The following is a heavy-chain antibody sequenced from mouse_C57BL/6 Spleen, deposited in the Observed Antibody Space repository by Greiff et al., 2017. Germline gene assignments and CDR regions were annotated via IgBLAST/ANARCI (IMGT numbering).Heavy chain of an antibody. J-gene: IGHJ1*03. CDR2: ISSGSSTI. D-gene: IGHD1-1*01. V-gene: IGHV5-17*01. CDR1: GFTFSDYG. Sequence: EVQVVESGGGLVKPGGSLKLSCAASGFTFSDYGMHWVRQAPEKGLEWVAYISSGSSTIYYADTVKGRFTISRDNAKHTLFLQMTSLRSEDTAMYYCARPGDYYGSSYWYFDVWGTGTTVTVSS. CDR3: ARPGDYYGSSYWYFDV.